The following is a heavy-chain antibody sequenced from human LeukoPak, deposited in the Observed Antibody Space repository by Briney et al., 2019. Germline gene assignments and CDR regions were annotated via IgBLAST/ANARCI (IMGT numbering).Heavy chain of an antibody. V-gene: IGHV3-7*03. Sequence: GGSLRLSCAASGFTFSSYWMSWVRQAPGKGLEWVATMKQDGSEKYYVDSVKGRFTISRDNAKNSLYLQMNSLRAEDTAVYYCARRYYYDRLPLDYWGQGTLVTVSS. J-gene: IGHJ4*02. CDR3: ARRYYYDRLPLDY. CDR2: MKQDGSEK. CDR1: GFTFSSYW. D-gene: IGHD3-22*01.